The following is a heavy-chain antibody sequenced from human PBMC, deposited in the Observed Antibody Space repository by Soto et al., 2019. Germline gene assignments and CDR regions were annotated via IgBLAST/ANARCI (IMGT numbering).Heavy chain of an antibody. J-gene: IGHJ6*04. Sequence: VASVKVSCKASGYIFTYYSMHWVRQAPGQGLEWMGWINPNSGGTNYAQKFQGWVTMTRDTSISTAYMELSRLRSDDTAVYYCASSNWNDGQPLDVWATGPRSPSPQ. D-gene: IGHD1-1*01. V-gene: IGHV1-2*04. CDR2: INPNSGGT. CDR1: GYIFTYYS. CDR3: ASSNWNDGQPLDV.